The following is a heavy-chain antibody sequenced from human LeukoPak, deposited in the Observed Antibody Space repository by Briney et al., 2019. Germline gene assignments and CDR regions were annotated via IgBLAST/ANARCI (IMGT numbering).Heavy chain of an antibody. CDR1: GGTFSSYA. V-gene: IGHV1-69*05. CDR2: IIPIFGTA. Sequence: ASVKVSCKASGGTFSSYAISWVRQAPGQGLEWMGRIIPIFGTANYAQKFQGRVTITTDESTSTDYRERSSLRSEDTAVYYCARERDYYYYMDVWGKGTTVTVSS. CDR3: ARERDYYYYMDV. J-gene: IGHJ6*03.